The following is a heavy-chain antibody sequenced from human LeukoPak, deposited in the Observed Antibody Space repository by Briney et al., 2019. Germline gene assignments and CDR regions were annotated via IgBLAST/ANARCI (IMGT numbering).Heavy chain of an antibody. J-gene: IGHJ4*02. CDR3: GKTTAGYSSGQKPAWPVDY. Sequence: GRPLRLSCGASGFTFSTYAMHWVRQTPGKGLDWIAGIFGSGGSPHYADSVKGRFTISRDNSKNTVYLLINSLRAEDTAVYYCGKTTAGYSSGQKPAWPVDYWGQGTLVTVSS. D-gene: IGHD5-18*01. CDR2: IFGSGGSP. V-gene: IGHV3-23*01. CDR1: GFTFSTYA.